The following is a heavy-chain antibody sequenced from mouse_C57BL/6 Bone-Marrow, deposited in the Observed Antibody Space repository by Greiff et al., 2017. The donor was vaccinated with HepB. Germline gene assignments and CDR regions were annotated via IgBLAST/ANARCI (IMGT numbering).Heavy chain of an antibody. V-gene: IGHV1-54*01. Sequence: VQVVESGAELVRPGTSVKVSCKASGYAFTNYLIEWVKQRPGQGLEWIGVINPGSGGTNYNEKFKGKATLTADKSSSTAYMQLSNLTSEDSAVYVCARYDYAFDYWGQGTSLTVSS. D-gene: IGHD2-4*01. CDR2: INPGSGGT. CDR3: ARYDYAFDY. J-gene: IGHJ2*02. CDR1: GYAFTNYL.